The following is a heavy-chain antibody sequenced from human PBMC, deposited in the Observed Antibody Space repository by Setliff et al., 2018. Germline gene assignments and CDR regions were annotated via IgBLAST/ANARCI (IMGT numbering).Heavy chain of an antibody. V-gene: IGHV4-39*01. CDR2: VSYSGSP. Sequence: SETLSLTCIVTGDSVTSDSYYWGWVRQPPGKGLECVGSVSYSGSPYHNPSLKSRVSLSLDTSENQFSLTLTSVTAADAAVYYCVRQTSHAGIVIPYYYYFYMDVWGTGTTVTVSS. CDR3: VRQTSHAGIVIPYYYYFYMDV. J-gene: IGHJ6*03. CDR1: GDSVTSDSYY. D-gene: IGHD1-1*01.